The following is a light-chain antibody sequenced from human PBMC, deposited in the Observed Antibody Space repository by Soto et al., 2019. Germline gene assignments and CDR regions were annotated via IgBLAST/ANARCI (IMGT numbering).Light chain of an antibody. CDR3: SSYAGSNIVV. CDR1: SSDVGGYNF. Sequence: QSALTQPPSASGSPGQSVTISCTGTSSDVGGYNFVSWYQQHPGKAPKLMIYEVGERPSGVPDRCSGSKSGNTASLTVSGLQAEGEADYYCSSYAGSNIVVFGGGTKLAVL. J-gene: IGLJ2*01. CDR2: EVG. V-gene: IGLV2-8*01.